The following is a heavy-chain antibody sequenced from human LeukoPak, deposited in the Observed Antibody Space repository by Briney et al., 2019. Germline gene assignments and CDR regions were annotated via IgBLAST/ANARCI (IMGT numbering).Heavy chain of an antibody. V-gene: IGHV4-39*07. Sequence: SETLSLTCTVSGGSISSGSYYWSWIRQPPGKGLEWIGSIYYSGSTYYNPSLKSRVTISVDTSKNQFSLKLSSVTAADTAVYYCAREVRYSGSYPDAFDIWGQGTMVTVSS. CDR1: GGSISSGSYY. CDR3: AREVRYSGSYPDAFDI. J-gene: IGHJ3*02. D-gene: IGHD1-26*01. CDR2: IYYSGST.